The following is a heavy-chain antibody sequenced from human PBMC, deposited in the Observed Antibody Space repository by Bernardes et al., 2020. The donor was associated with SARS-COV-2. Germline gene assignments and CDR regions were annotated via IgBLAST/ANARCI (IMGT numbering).Heavy chain of an antibody. D-gene: IGHD6-19*01. J-gene: IGHJ4*02. CDR1: GFTFSSYG. CDR3: ARRGSGWPPDY. Sequence: GGSLRLSCAASGFTFSSYGMHWVRQAPGKGLEWVAVIWYDGSNKYYADSVKGRFTISRDNSKNTLYLQMNSLRAEDTAVYYCARRGSGWPPDYWGQGTLVTVSS. CDR2: IWYDGSNK. V-gene: IGHV3-33*01.